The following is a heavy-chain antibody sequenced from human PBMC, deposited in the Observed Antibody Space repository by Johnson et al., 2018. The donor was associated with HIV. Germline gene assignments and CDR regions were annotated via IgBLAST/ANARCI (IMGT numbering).Heavy chain of an antibody. CDR1: GFTFSSYD. CDR3: ARGFYYNLWSGYGIRWEAFDI. CDR2: VGTAGDT. J-gene: IGHJ3*02. V-gene: IGHV3-13*01. D-gene: IGHD3-3*01. Sequence: VQLVESGGGLVQPGGSLRLSCAASGFTFSSYDMHWVRQATGKGLEWVAAVGTAGDTFYPGSVKGRFTISREDAKNSLYLQINSLSAGDTAVYDGARGFYYNLWSGYGIRWEAFDIWGQGTMVTVSS.